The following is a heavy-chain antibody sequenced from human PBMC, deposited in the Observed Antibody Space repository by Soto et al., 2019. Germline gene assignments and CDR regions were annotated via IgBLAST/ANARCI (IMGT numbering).Heavy chain of an antibody. CDR1: GFTFSNYA. CDR3: AKDWELTDP. D-gene: IGHD1-26*01. CDR2: ISGSGANT. Sequence: GGSLRLSCVASGFTFSNYAMSWVRRAPGRGLEWVSTISGSGANTYYPDSVKGRFTISRDNSKNTLYLQMNSLRAEDTAVYYCAKDWELTDPWGQGTLVTVSS. J-gene: IGHJ5*02. V-gene: IGHV3-23*01.